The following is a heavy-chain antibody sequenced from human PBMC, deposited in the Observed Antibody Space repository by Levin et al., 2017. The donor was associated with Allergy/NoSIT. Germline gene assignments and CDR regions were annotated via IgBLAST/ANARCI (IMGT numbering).Heavy chain of an antibody. D-gene: IGHD2-2*01. V-gene: IGHV3-48*03. CDR1: GFTFSSYE. CDR2: ISSSGSTI. Sequence: SCAASGFTFSSYEMNWVRQAPGKGLEWVSYISSSGSTIYYADSVKGRFTISRDNAKNSLYLQMNSLRAEDTAVYYCARFPRSIVVVPAATAQGEDAFDIWGQGTMVTVSS. J-gene: IGHJ3*02. CDR3: ARFPRSIVVVPAATAQGEDAFDI.